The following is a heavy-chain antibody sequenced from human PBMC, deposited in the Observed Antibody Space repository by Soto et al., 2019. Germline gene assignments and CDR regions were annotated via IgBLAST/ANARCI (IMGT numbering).Heavy chain of an antibody. J-gene: IGHJ4*02. CDR2: IYYSGSA. CDR1: GGSIRSSDYY. CDR3: ARATYYSDTGGSPPLDY. D-gene: IGHD3-22*01. V-gene: IGHV4-30-4*01. Sequence: SETLSLTCTVSGGSIRSSDYYWTWIRQPPGKGLEWIGYIYYSGSANYNPSLKSRVTISVDTSRNQFSLKLNSVTAADTAVYFCARATYYSDTGGSPPLDYWGQGTLVT.